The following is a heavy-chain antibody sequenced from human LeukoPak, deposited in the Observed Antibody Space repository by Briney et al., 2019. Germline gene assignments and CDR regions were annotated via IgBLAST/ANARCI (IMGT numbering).Heavy chain of an antibody. Sequence: PGGSLRLSCAASGFTFSSYWMNWVRQAPGKGLEWVANIKQDGSEKYYVDSVKGRFIISRDNAKNSLYLQMNSLRAEDTAVYYCARVQITWSWAFDIWGQGTMVTVSS. CDR2: IKQDGSEK. V-gene: IGHV3-7*01. J-gene: IGHJ3*02. CDR3: ARVQITWSWAFDI. CDR1: GFTFSSYW. D-gene: IGHD3-16*01.